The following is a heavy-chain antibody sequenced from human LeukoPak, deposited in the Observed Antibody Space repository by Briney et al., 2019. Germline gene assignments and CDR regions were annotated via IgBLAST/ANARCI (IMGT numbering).Heavy chain of an antibody. Sequence: GGSLRLSCSGSGFTFSDYSMNWVRQAPGKGPEWVAYITANNTTKYYADSVKGRFTISRDNAKKSLFLQMNSLRAEDTAVYYCAAASAFSSSWRSWGQGTVVTVSS. J-gene: IGHJ5*02. CDR3: AAASAFSSSWRS. D-gene: IGHD6-13*01. V-gene: IGHV3-48*01. CDR1: GFTFSDYS. CDR2: ITANNTTK.